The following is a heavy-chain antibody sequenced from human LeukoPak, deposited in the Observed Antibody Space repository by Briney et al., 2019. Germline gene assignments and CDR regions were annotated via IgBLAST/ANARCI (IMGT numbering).Heavy chain of an antibody. J-gene: IGHJ5*02. D-gene: IGHD2-2*01. CDR2: IIPMLGTE. CDR1: VGTFSNNA. Sequence: ASVNVFCKSSVGTFSNNAISWVRQAPGQGFVWMGGIIPMLGTENYTEKFQGRVTITADESTSTAYMELSSLRSEDTAVYYCARDARRRYCSSTSCYWGWFDPWGKGNLVTVPS. V-gene: IGHV1-69*13. CDR3: ARDARRRYCSSTSCYWGWFDP.